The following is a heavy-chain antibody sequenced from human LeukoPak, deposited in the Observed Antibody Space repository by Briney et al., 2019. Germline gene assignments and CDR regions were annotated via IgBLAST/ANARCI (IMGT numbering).Heavy chain of an antibody. V-gene: IGHV3-20*01. Sequence: PGGSLRLSCAASGFTFDDYGMSWVRQAPGKGLEWVSGINWNGGSTGYADSVKGRFTISRGNAKNSLYLQMNSLRAEDTALYHCARVGYDSSGYYQYYFDYWGQGTLVTVSS. D-gene: IGHD3-22*01. CDR1: GFTFDDYG. CDR2: INWNGGST. J-gene: IGHJ4*02. CDR3: ARVGYDSSGYYQYYFDY.